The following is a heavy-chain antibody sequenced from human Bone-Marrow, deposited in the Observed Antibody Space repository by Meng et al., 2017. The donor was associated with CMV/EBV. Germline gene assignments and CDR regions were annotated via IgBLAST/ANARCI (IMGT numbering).Heavy chain of an antibody. CDR1: GFTFSSYW. CDR2: IKQDGSEK. CDR3: ARDNVPAAIISWFDP. J-gene: IGHJ5*02. D-gene: IGHD2-2*01. V-gene: IGHV3-7*01. Sequence: GESLKISCAASGFTFSSYWMSWVRQAPGKGLEWVANIKQDGSEKYYVDSVKGRFTISRDNAENSLYLQMNSLRAEDTAVYYCARDNVPAAIISWFDPWGQGTLVTVSS.